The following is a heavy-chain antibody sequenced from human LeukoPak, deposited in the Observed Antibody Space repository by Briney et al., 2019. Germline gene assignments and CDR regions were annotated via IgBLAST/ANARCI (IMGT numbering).Heavy chain of an antibody. V-gene: IGHV5-10-1*01. D-gene: IGHD2-2*01. CDR1: GYSFTSYW. J-gene: IGHJ4*02. Sequence: GESLKISCKGSGYSFTSYWISWVRQMPGKGLEWMGRIDPSDSYTNYSPSFQGHVTISADKSISTAYLQWSSLKASDTAMYYCARHMPHCNSTSCSGIDYWGQGTLVTVSS. CDR3: ARHMPHCNSTSCSGIDY. CDR2: IDPSDSYT.